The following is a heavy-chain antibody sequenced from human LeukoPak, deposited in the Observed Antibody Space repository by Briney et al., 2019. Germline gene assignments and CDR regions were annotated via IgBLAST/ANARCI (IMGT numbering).Heavy chain of an antibody. V-gene: IGHV3-7*01. CDR3: ARNINNFWSGYLDYMDV. CDR2: IKQDGSEK. D-gene: IGHD3-3*01. Sequence: GGSLRLSCAASGYTFSSHWMNWVRQAPGKGLEWVAKIKQDGSEKYYADSVKGRFTISRDNAKNSLYLQLNSLRAEDTAVYYCARNINNFWSGYLDYMDVWGKGTTVTVSS. CDR1: GYTFSSHW. J-gene: IGHJ6*03.